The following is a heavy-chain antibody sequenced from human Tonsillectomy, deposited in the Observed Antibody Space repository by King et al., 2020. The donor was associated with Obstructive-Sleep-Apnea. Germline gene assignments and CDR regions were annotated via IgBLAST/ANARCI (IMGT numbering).Heavy chain of an antibody. CDR1: GFSFDDYA. D-gene: IGHD6-19*01. V-gene: IGHV3-9*01. Sequence: VQLVESGGGLVQPGRSLRLSCAASGFSFDDYAMHWVRQAPGKGLEWVSGISWNSGSIGYADAVKGRFTISSDNAKNSLYLQMNSLRVEDTALYYFAKDNSSGWYRGLDYWGQGTLVTVSS. J-gene: IGHJ4*02. CDR2: ISWNSGSI. CDR3: AKDNSSGWYRGLDY.